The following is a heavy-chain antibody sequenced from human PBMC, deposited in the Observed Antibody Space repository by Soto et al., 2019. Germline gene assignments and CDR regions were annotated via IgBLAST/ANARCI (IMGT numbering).Heavy chain of an antibody. CDR2: ISNSVGNT. Sequence: PGGSLRRSCAASGFTFSSYVMSWVRQAPGKGLEWVSAISNSVGNTYYADSVKGRFTISRDNSKNTLYLRMNSLRVEDTAVYYCASRYCSTTSCGPGLFDSWGQGTLVTVSS. V-gene: IGHV3-23*01. CDR3: ASRYCSTTSCGPGLFDS. CDR1: GFTFSSYV. D-gene: IGHD2-2*01. J-gene: IGHJ4*02.